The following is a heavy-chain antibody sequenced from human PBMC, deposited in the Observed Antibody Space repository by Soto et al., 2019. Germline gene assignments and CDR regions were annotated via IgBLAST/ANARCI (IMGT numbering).Heavy chain of an antibody. CDR2: IYYSGST. CDR3: ARAGGYYYYGMDV. J-gene: IGHJ6*02. CDR1: GGSISSYY. D-gene: IGHD2-8*02. V-gene: IGHV4-59*08. Sequence: SETLSLTCTVSGGSISSYYWNWIRQPPGRGLEWVGYIYYSGSTNYNPSLKSRVTISVDTSKNQFSLKLSSVTAADTAVYYCARAGGYYYYGMDVWGQGTTVTVSS.